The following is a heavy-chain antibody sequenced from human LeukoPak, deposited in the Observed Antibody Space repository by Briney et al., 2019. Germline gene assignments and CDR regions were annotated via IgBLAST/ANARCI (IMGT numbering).Heavy chain of an antibody. D-gene: IGHD6-19*01. CDR1: GFTFSSYA. J-gene: IGHJ4*02. V-gene: IGHV3-23*01. CDR2: ISGSGGST. Sequence: PGGSLRLSCAASGFTFSSYAMSWVRQAPGKGLEWVSAISGSGGSTYYADSVKGRFTISRDNSKNTLYLQMNSLSAEDTAVYSCAKCFFPGSGWYDYYFDYWGQGTLVTVSS. CDR3: AKCFFPGSGWYDYYFDY.